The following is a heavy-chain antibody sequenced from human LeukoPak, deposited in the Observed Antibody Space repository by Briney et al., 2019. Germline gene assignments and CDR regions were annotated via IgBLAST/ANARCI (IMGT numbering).Heavy chain of an antibody. Sequence: SETLSLTCTVSGGSISSGSYYWSWIRQPAGKGLEWIGRIYTSGSTNYNPSLKSRVTISVDTSKNQFSLKLSSVTAADTAVYYCAETGTGATIDYWGQGTLVTVSS. V-gene: IGHV4-61*02. J-gene: IGHJ4*02. CDR3: AETGTGATIDY. CDR1: GGSISSGSYY. D-gene: IGHD1-26*01. CDR2: IYTSGST.